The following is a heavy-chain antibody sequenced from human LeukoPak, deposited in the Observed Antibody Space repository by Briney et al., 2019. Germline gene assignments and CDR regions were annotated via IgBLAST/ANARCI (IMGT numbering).Heavy chain of an antibody. CDR3: ASGTTDIVVVPATLRNYYFDY. D-gene: IGHD2-2*01. V-gene: IGHV1-69*13. Sequence: SVNVSCKASGGTFSNYEISWVRQAPEQGREWIGGIIPMFGTAKYAQKFQGRDTITADESTSTDYMELSSLRSEDTAVYYCASGTTDIVVVPATLRNYYFDYWGQGTLVTVSS. J-gene: IGHJ4*02. CDR1: GGTFSNYE. CDR2: IIPMFGTA.